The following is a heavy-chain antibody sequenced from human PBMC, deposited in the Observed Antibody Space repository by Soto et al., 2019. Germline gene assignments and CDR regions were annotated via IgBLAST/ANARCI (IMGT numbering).Heavy chain of an antibody. J-gene: IGHJ4*02. CDR3: ARQGCSGGTCTTFDY. V-gene: IGHV5-51*01. D-gene: IGHD2-15*01. CDR1: GYSFTSYW. CDR2: IYPGDSDS. Sequence: GESLKISCKGSGYSFTSYWIAWVRQMPGKGLEWMGIIYPGDSDSRYSPSFQGQVTISADKSINTAYLQWNSPKASDTAMYYCARQGCSGGTCTTFDYWGQGTLVTVSS.